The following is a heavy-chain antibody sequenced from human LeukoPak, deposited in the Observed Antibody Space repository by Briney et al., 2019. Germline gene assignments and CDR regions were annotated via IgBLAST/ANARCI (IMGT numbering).Heavy chain of an antibody. V-gene: IGHV3-48*01. Sequence: GGSLRLSCATSGFSFSSYAMSWVRQAPGKGLEWVSYISSSSSSTIYYADSVKGRFTISRDNAKNSLYLQMNSLRAEDTAVYYCARGSSTFEGFDYWGQGTLVTVSS. J-gene: IGHJ4*02. CDR1: GFSFSSYA. D-gene: IGHD2-2*01. CDR2: ISSSSSSTI. CDR3: ARGSSTFEGFDY.